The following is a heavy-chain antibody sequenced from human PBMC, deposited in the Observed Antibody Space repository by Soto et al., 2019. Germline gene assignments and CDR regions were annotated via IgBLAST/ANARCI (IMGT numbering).Heavy chain of an antibody. CDR3: ARGDREDTAVGRGGRPGEYGVDV. Sequence: QVQLVESGGGVVQPGRSLRLSCAASGFTFSNYAMHWVRQAPGKGLECVAVISYNGGNRFYRDYVKGRFTISRDNSKNTVQLQIDSLRYEDAAVYNGARGDREDTAVGRGGRPGEYGVDVWGQGTTVTVSS. D-gene: IGHD6-19*01. J-gene: IGHJ6*02. CDR2: ISYNGGNR. CDR1: GFTFSNYA. V-gene: IGHV3-30*04.